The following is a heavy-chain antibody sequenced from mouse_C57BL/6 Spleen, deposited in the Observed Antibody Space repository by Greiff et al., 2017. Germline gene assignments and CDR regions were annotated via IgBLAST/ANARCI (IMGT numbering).Heavy chain of an antibody. CDR2: IHPNSGST. CDR3: ARIITTVGDY. Sequence: QVQLQQPGAELVKPGASVKLSCKASGYTFTSYWMHWVKQRPGQGLEWIGMIHPNSGSTNYNEKFTSKATLTVDKSSSTAYMQLSSLTSEDSAVYYCARIITTVGDYWGQGPTLTVSS. D-gene: IGHD1-1*01. J-gene: IGHJ2*01. V-gene: IGHV1-64*01. CDR1: GYTFTSYW.